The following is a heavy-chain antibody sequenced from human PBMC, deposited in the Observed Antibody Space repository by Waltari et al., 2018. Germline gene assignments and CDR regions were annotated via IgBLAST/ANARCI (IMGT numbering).Heavy chain of an antibody. J-gene: IGHJ4*02. CDR3: ARRFDS. V-gene: IGHV3-48*03. Sequence: EVQLVESGGGLVQPGGSLRLSCAASGFTFSSYGMNWVRQAPGKGVEVIYYISGSGTTISYADSVKGRFTISRDDAENSLYLQMNSLRAEDTALYYCARRFDSWGQGTRVTVSS. CDR2: ISGSGTTI. CDR1: GFTFSSYG.